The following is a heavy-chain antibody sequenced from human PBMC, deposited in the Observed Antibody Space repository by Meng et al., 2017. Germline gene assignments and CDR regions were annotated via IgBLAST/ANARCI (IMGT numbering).Heavy chain of an antibody. J-gene: IGHJ5*02. CDR1: GGSFSGYY. CDR2: INHSGST. Sequence: VPLQQWGAGLLKPSETLSLTCAVYGGSFSGYYWSWIRQPPGKGLEWIGEINHSGSTNYNLSLKSRVTISVDTSKNQFSLKLSSVTAADTAVYYCARRRGGSSDWFDPWGQGTLVTVSS. CDR3: ARRRGGSSDWFDP. V-gene: IGHV4-34*01. D-gene: IGHD6-6*01.